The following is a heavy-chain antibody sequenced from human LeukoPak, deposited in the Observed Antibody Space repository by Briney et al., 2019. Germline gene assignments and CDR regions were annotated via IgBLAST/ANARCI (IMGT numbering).Heavy chain of an antibody. V-gene: IGHV4-4*07. CDR1: GGSVSSYY. J-gene: IGHJ4*02. CDR3: ARDVLTANYYDSSGYFDY. D-gene: IGHD3-22*01. Sequence: PSETLSLTCTVSGGSVSSYYWSWIRQPAGKGLEWIGRIYTSGSTNYNPSLKSQVTMSVDTSKNQFSLKLSSVTAADTAVYYCARDVLTANYYDSSGYFDYWGQGTLVTVSS. CDR2: IYTSGST.